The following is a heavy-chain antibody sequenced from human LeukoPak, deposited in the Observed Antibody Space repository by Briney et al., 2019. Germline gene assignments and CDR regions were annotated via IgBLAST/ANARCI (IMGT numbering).Heavy chain of an antibody. D-gene: IGHD1/OR15-1a*01. CDR1: GFTFSSYG. CDR3: AKASVSITGTRGGMDV. Sequence: GGSLRLSCAASGFTFSSYGMHWVRQAPGKGLEWVAVISYDGSNKYYADSVKGRFTISRDNSKNTLYLQMNSLRAEDTAVYYCAKASVSITGTRGGMDVWGQGTTVTVSS. CDR2: ISYDGSNK. V-gene: IGHV3-30*18. J-gene: IGHJ6*02.